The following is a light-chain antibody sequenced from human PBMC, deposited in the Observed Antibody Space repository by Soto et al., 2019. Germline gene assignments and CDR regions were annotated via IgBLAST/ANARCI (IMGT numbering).Light chain of an antibody. J-gene: IGLJ1*01. V-gene: IGLV2-14*02. CDR2: EGS. Sequence: QSVLTQPASVSGSPGQSITISCTATSSDVGSYNLVSWYQQHPGKSPKLMIYEGSKRPSGVSNRFSGSKSGNTASPTIAGLQAEDEADYYCSSYTDSSNYVFGTGTKVTVL. CDR1: SSDVGSYNL. CDR3: SSYTDSSNYV.